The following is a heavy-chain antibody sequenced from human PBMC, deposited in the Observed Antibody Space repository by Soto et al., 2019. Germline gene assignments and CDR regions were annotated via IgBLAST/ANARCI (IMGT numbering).Heavy chain of an antibody. Sequence: VQLVQSGAEVKRPGSSVKVSCQAPVGTFSDYNIAWVRQARGQGLEWMGRIIPKLGITNYAHKFQDRVRITADNATSTAYMELTSLRYEDTAVYFCARVEGTRTTNFYHYMDVWGEGTSVTVS. J-gene: IGHJ6*03. CDR3: ARVEGTRTTNFYHYMDV. CDR2: IIPKLGIT. V-gene: IGHV1-69*02. CDR1: VGTFSDYN. D-gene: IGHD2-8*01.